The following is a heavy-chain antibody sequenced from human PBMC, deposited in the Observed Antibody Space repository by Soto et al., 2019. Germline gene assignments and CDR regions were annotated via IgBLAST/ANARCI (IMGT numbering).Heavy chain of an antibody. CDR3: AKSLAVAPFYYFDY. J-gene: IGHJ4*02. CDR1: GFTFSIYA. D-gene: IGHD6-19*01. V-gene: IGHV3-23*01. CDR2: ISGSGGST. Sequence: PGGSLRLSCAASGFTFSIYAMSWVRQAPGKGLEWVSAISGSGGSTYYADSVKGRFTISRDNSKNTLYLQMNSLRAEDTAVYYCAKSLAVAPFYYFDYWGQGTLVTVS.